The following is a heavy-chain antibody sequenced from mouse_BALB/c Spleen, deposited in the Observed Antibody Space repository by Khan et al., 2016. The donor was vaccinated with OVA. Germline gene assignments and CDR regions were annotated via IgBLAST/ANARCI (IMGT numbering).Heavy chain of an antibody. CDR3: ARSGYGSLAY. D-gene: IGHD1-1*01. J-gene: IGHJ3*01. CDR2: MNPSTGYS. V-gene: IGHV1-7*01. CDR1: GYIFTSYW. Sequence: QVQLKQSGAELAKPGASVKMSCKASGYIFTSYWMHWVKQRPGQGLEWIGYMNPSTGYSEYNQKFKDKATLTADKSSTTAYMQLSSLTSEDSAVYYCARSGYGSLAYWGQGTLVTVSA.